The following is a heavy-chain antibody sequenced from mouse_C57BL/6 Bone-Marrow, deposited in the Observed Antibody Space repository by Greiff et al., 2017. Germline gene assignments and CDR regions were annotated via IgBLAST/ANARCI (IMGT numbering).Heavy chain of an antibody. CDR2: IRNKANGYTT. J-gene: IGHJ4*01. Sequence: EVMLVESGGGLVQPGGSLSLSCAASGFTFTDYYMSWVRQPPGKALEWLGFIRNKANGYTTEYSASVKGRFTISRDNSQSILYLQMNALRAEDSATYYCASGDYYAMDYWGQGTSVTVSS. V-gene: IGHV7-3*01. CDR3: ASGDYYAMDY. CDR1: GFTFTDYY.